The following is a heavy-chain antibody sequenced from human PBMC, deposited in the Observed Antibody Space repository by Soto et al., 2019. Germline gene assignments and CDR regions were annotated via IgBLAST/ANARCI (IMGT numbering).Heavy chain of an antibody. D-gene: IGHD6-19*01. CDR1: GFTFSTYD. CDR3: VKPSGWYPDY. Sequence: EVQLVESGGGVVQPGGSLRLSCAASGFTFSTYDMHWVRQATGKGLEWVSAIGAADDPYYSGSVKGRFTISRENAKNTLYLQMSSLRGEDTAVYYCVKPSGWYPDYWGQGTHVTVSS. CDR2: IGAADDP. J-gene: IGHJ4*02. V-gene: IGHV3-13*05.